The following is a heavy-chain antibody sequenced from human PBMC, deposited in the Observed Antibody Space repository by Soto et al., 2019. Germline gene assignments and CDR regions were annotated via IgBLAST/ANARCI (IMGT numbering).Heavy chain of an antibody. J-gene: IGHJ4*02. CDR1: GGTFSNYV. D-gene: IGHD5-12*01. Sequence: QVQLVQSGAEVKKPGSSVKVSCKASGGTFSNYVVNWVRQAPGQGLEWMGRIIPISGAANYAQKFQGRLTITADDSTSTAYMSLSSLGSADTAMYYCAKDIGFQQHLFVFDLWGPGTLVTVSS. CDR2: IIPISGAA. CDR3: AKDIGFQQHLFVFDL. V-gene: IGHV1-69*18.